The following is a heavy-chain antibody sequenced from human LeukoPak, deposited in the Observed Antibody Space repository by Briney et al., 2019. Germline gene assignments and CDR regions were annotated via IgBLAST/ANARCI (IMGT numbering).Heavy chain of an antibody. CDR1: GGSIRSSYYY. V-gene: IGHV4-39*01. CDR2: IYDSGST. D-gene: IGHD4-11*01. CDR3: ARLNGRRKDYSHYRRGVYFDY. Sequence: SETLSLTCTVSGGSIRSSYYYWGWIRQPPGKGLEWIGSIYDSGSTYYNPSLKSRVTISVDTSKNQFSLKLNSVTAADTAVYYCARLNGRRKDYSHYRRGVYFDYWGQGTLVTVSS. J-gene: IGHJ4*02.